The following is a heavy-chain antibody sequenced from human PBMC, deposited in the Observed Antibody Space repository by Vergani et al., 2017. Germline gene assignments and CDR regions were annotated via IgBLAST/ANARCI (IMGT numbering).Heavy chain of an antibody. V-gene: IGHV3-33*01. D-gene: IGHD4-17*01. Sequence: QVQLVESGGGVVQPGRSLRLSCAASGFTFSSYGMHWVRQAPGXGLEWVAVIWYDGSNKYYADSVKGRFTISRDNSKNTLYLQMNSLRAEDTAVYYCARSDSILYGDYVLDYYYGMDVWGQGTTVTVSS. CDR2: IWYDGSNK. CDR3: ARSDSILYGDYVLDYYYGMDV. J-gene: IGHJ6*02. CDR1: GFTFSSYG.